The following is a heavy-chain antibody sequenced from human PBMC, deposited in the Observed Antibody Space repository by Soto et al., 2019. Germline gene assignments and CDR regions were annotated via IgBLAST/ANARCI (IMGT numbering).Heavy chain of an antibody. D-gene: IGHD3-3*01. Sequence: SETLSRTCPVSGGSINSYFWDWIRQSPGKGLELIGFIYYNGSTNYNPSLKSRVTISGDTSRSQFSLRVTAVTAADTAVYDCARERVTICGVVLPAGMDVWGPGPTF. V-gene: IGHV4-59*01. CDR3: ARERVTICGVVLPAGMDV. CDR2: IYYNGST. CDR1: GGSINSYF. J-gene: IGHJ6*02.